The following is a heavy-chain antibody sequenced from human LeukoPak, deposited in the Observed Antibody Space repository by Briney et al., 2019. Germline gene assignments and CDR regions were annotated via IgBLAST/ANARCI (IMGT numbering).Heavy chain of an antibody. CDR2: IIPIFGTA. CDR3: ARADYYDSSGYCSDY. Sequence: SVKVSCKASGGTFSSYAISWVRQAPGQGLEWMGGIIPIFGTANYAQKFQGRVTITTDESTSTAYMELSSLRSEDTAVYYCARADYYDSSGYCSDYWGQGTLVTVSS. CDR1: GGTFSSYA. V-gene: IGHV1-69*05. J-gene: IGHJ4*02. D-gene: IGHD3-22*01.